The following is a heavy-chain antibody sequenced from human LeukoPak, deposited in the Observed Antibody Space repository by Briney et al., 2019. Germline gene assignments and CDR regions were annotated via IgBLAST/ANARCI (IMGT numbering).Heavy chain of an antibody. CDR3: ARPSITIFGVDPGAFDI. Sequence: SVKVSCKASGGTFSSYAISWVRQAPGQGLEWVGRIIPIFGTANYAQKFQGRVTITTDESTSTAYMELSSLRSEDTAVYYCARPSITIFGVDPGAFDIWGQGTMVTVPS. CDR2: IIPIFGTA. D-gene: IGHD3-3*01. CDR1: GGTFSSYA. J-gene: IGHJ3*02. V-gene: IGHV1-69*05.